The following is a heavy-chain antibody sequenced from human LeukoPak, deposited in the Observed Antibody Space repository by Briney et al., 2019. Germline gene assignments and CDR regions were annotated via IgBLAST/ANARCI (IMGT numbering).Heavy chain of an antibody. CDR1: GGSFSGYY. CDR3: ARRYSSSQGRYFQH. CDR2: INHSGST. D-gene: IGHD6-13*01. J-gene: IGHJ1*01. V-gene: IGHV4-34*01. Sequence: SETLSLTCAVYGGSFSGYYWSWIRQPPGKGLEWIEEINHSGSTNYNPSLKSRVTISVDTSKNQFSLKLSSVTAADTAVYYCARRYSSSQGRYFQHWGQGTLVTVSS.